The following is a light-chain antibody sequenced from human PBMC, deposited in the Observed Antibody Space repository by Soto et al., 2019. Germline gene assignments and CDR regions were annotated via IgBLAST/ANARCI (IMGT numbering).Light chain of an antibody. J-gene: IGKJ4*01. CDR3: QPYNNWPLT. Sequence: EVVMTQSPATLSVSPGAGVTLSCRASQGIGDTLAWYQHKHGQTPRLLIYDTSTRATGVPARFSGSRSGPELTITINSLQSEDCEIYDCQPYNNWPLTFGGGTKVDIK. CDR1: QGIGDT. CDR2: DTS. V-gene: IGKV3-15*01.